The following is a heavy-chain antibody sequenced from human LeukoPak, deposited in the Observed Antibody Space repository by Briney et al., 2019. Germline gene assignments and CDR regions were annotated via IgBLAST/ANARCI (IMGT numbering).Heavy chain of an antibody. Sequence: GGSLRLSCAASGFTFSSYAMSWVRQAPGKGLEWVSAISGSGGSTYYADSVKGRFTISRDNSKNTLCLQMNSLRAEDTAVYYCAKPNSSTSPYYMDVWGKGTTVTVSS. CDR1: GFTFSSYA. J-gene: IGHJ6*03. CDR2: ISGSGGST. V-gene: IGHV3-23*01. CDR3: AKPNSSTSPYYMDV. D-gene: IGHD2-2*01.